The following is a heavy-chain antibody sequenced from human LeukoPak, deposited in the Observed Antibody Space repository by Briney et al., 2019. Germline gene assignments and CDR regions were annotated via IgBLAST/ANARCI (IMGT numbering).Heavy chain of an antibody. CDR1: GFTFSSYA. CDR2: ISYDGSNK. D-gene: IGHD3-3*01. CDR3: ASVGGEGYDFWSGSTPYYYYDGMDV. J-gene: IGHJ6*02. Sequence: GRSLRLSCAASGFTFSSYAMHWVRQAPGKGLGWVAVISYDGSNKYYADSVKGRFTISRDNSKRPLYLQMNCLRAEDPAVNYWASVGGEGYDFWSGSTPYYYYDGMDVWGQGTTVTVSS. V-gene: IGHV3-30-3*01.